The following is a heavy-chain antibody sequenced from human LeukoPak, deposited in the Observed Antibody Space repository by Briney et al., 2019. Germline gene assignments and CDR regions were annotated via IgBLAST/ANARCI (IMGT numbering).Heavy chain of an antibody. V-gene: IGHV1-69*06. CDR3: ARDLLDTAMVTRVYYMDV. Sequence: GASVTVSCKASGGTFSSYAISWVRQAPGQGLEWMGGIIPIFGTANYAQKFQGRVTITADKSTSTAYMELSSLRSEDTAVYYCARDLLDTAMVTRVYYMDVWGKGTTVTVSS. CDR1: GGTFSSYA. CDR2: IIPIFGTA. D-gene: IGHD5-18*01. J-gene: IGHJ6*03.